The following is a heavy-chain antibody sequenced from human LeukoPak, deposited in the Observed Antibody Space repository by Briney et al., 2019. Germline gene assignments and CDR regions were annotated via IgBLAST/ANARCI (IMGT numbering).Heavy chain of an antibody. CDR2: IKQDGSRK. J-gene: IGHJ4*02. Sequence: PGGSLTLSCAASGFTFSTYWMSWVRQAPGKGLEWVANIKQDGSRKYYVDSVKGRFTISRDNAKNSLSLQINSLRAEDAAFYCGARETPDSSGWDWGQGTLVSVSS. V-gene: IGHV3-7*01. CDR3: ARETPDSSGWD. CDR1: GFTFSTYW. D-gene: IGHD6-19*01.